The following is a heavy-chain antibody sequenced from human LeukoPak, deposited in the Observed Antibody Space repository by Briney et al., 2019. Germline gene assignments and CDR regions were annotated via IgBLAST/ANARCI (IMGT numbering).Heavy chain of an antibody. D-gene: IGHD6-13*01. V-gene: IGHV4-39*01. CDR3: ARHKNRYSSSPNWFDP. CDR2: IYYSGST. J-gene: IGHJ5*02. CDR1: GGSISSSSYY. Sequence: SETLSLTCTVSGGSISSSSYYWGWIRQPPGKGLEWIGSIYYSGSTYYNPSLKSRVTISVDTSKNQFSLKLSSVTAADTAVYYCARHKNRYSSSPNWFDPWGQGTLVTVSS.